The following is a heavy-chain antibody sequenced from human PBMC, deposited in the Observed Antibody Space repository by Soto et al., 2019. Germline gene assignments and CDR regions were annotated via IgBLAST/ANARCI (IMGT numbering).Heavy chain of an antibody. CDR1: GGTFSSYT. J-gene: IGHJ3*02. CDR3: ARDCSGGSCYLNHGAFDI. D-gene: IGHD2-15*01. V-gene: IGHV1-69*08. Sequence: QVQLVQSGAEVKKPGSSVKVSCKASGGTFSSYTISWVRQAPGQGLEWMGRIIPILGIANYAQKFQGRVTITVDKSTSTAYMELSSLRSEDTAVYYCARDCSGGSCYLNHGAFDIWGQGTMVTVSS. CDR2: IIPILGIA.